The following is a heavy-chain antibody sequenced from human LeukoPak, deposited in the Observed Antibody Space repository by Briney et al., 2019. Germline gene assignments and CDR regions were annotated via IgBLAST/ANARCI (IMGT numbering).Heavy chain of an antibody. Sequence: SVKVSCKASEFTYNSPVIQWIRQARGQRLEWIGWIVVGSGYINYAQKFQERVTFTRDMSTRTVYMELSSLRSEDTAVYYCAVGSNYYYMGVWGKGTTVTISS. J-gene: IGHJ6*03. CDR2: IVVGSGYI. D-gene: IGHD3-16*01. V-gene: IGHV1-58*02. CDR3: AVGSNYYYMGV. CDR1: EFTYNSPV.